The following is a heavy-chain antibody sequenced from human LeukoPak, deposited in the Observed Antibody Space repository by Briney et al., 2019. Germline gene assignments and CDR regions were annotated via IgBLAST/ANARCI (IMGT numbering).Heavy chain of an antibody. CDR3: AKSLGGVIVTSFDY. J-gene: IGHJ4*02. D-gene: IGHD3-16*02. CDR2: ISGSGGST. V-gene: IGHV3-23*01. Sequence: PGGSLRLSCVASGFTFSNNAMSWVRQAPGKGLEWVSGISGSGGSTYYADSVKGRFTISRANSRNTLFLQMNSLRAEDTAVYYCAKSLGGVIVTSFDYWGQGTLVTVSS. CDR1: GFTFSNNA.